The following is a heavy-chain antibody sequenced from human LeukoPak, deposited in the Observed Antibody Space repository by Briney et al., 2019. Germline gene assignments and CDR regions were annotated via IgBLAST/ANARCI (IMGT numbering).Heavy chain of an antibody. D-gene: IGHD2-15*01. J-gene: IGHJ3*02. Sequence: ASVKVSYKASRHDFGSYGIIWVRQAPGHRLEWMAYTSPANGNTREAQKIQGRITMTTDPSTSTAHIELRSLTSDDTAVYYCAREMWCRGGNCYLNTFVIWGQGTMVTVSS. CDR3: AREMWCRGGNCYLNTFVI. CDR1: RHDFGSYG. CDR2: TSPANGNT. V-gene: IGHV1-18*04.